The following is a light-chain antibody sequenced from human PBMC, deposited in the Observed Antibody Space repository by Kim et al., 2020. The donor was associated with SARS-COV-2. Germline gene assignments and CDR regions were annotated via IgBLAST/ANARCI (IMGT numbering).Light chain of an antibody. CDR1: SLRSYY. CDR3: NSRGSNDHVV. J-gene: IGLJ2*01. V-gene: IGLV3-19*01. CDR2: GKN. Sequence: SSELTQDPAVSVALGQTVRIKCQGDSLRSYYATWYQQKPGQAPIVVIYGKNNRPSGIPDRFSGSSSGNTASLTITGTQAGDEADYYCNSRGSNDHVVFGGDIQLTGL.